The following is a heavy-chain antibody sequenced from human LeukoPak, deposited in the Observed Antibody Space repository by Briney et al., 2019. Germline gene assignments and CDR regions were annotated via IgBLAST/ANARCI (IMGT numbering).Heavy chain of an antibody. Sequence: GGSLRLSCAASGFTFSSYSMNWVRQAPGKGLEWVSSISSSSSTIYYADSVKGRFTISRDNAKNSLYLQMNSLRAEDTAVYYCARDRGDSGSFLTFDYWGQGTLVTVSS. CDR1: GFTFSSYS. CDR3: ARDRGDSGSFLTFDY. CDR2: ISSSSSTI. D-gene: IGHD1-26*01. J-gene: IGHJ4*02. V-gene: IGHV3-48*04.